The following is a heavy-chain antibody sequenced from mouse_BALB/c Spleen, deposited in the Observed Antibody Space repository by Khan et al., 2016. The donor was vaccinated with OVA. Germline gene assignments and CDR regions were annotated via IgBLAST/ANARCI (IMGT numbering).Heavy chain of an antibody. D-gene: IGHD2-1*01. CDR1: GYTFTSYY. CDR2: INPSDGDT. Sequence: VQLQQSGAELVKPGASVKLSCKASGYTFTSYYMYWVKQRPGQGLEWIGEINPSDGDTNFNEKFKSKATLTVDKSSSTAYMQLSSLTSEDSAVYDCTRSGYGTFAYWGQGTLVTVSA. J-gene: IGHJ3*01. V-gene: IGHV1S81*02. CDR3: TRSGYGTFAY.